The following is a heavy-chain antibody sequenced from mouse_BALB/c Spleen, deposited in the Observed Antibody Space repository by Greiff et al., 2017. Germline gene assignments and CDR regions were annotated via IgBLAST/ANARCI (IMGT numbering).Heavy chain of an antibody. Sequence: EVQVVESGGGLVKPGGSLKLSCAASGFAFSSYAMSWVRQTPEKRLEWVASISSGGSTYYPDSVKGRFTISRDNARNILYLQMSSLRSEDTAMYYCARGGYGYYAMDYWGQGTSVTVSS. CDR2: ISSGGST. D-gene: IGHD1-2*01. CDR1: GFAFSSYA. J-gene: IGHJ4*01. V-gene: IGHV5-6-5*01. CDR3: ARGGYGYYAMDY.